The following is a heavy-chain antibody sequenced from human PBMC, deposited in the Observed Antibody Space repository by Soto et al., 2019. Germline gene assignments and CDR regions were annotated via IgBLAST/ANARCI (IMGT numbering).Heavy chain of an antibody. CDR3: ARDRGVSPPNYYFYGMDV. Sequence: EVQLVETGGGLIQPGGSLRLSCAASGFTVSSNYMSWVRQAPGKGLEWVSVIYSGGSTYYADSVKGRFTISRDNSKNTLYLQMNSLRAEDTAVYYCARDRGVSPPNYYFYGMDVWVQGTTVTVSS. D-gene: IGHD3-10*01. V-gene: IGHV3-53*02. CDR2: IYSGGST. J-gene: IGHJ6*02. CDR1: GFTVSSNY.